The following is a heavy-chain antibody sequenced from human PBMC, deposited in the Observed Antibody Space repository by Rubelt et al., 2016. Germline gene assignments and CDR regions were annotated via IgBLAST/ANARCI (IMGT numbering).Heavy chain of an antibody. J-gene: IGHJ6*02. V-gene: IGHV3-23*01. Sequence: DSVKGRFTISRDNSKNTLYLQMHSLRAEDTAGYYCAKEATSSCYFYYGMDVWGQGTTVTVSS. D-gene: IGHD2-2*01. CDR3: AKEATSSCYFYYGMDV.